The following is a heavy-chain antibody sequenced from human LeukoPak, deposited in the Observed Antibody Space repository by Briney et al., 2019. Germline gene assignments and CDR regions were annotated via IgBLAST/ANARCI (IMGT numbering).Heavy chain of an antibody. CDR3: ARGVPGSYYSRWYYYYGMDV. CDR2: INPSGGST. V-gene: IGHV1-46*01. D-gene: IGHD3-10*01. Sequence: GASVKVSCKASGYTFTSYYMHWVRQAPGQGLEWMGIINPSGGSTSYAQKFQGRVTMTRDTSTSTVYMGLSSLRSEDTAVYYCARGVPGSYYSRWYYYYGMDVWGQGTTVTVSS. CDR1: GYTFTSYY. J-gene: IGHJ6*02.